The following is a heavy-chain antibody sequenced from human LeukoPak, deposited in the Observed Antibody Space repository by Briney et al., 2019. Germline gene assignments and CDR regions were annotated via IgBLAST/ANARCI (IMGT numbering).Heavy chain of an antibody. CDR2: INHSGST. Sequence: SETLSLTCAVYGGSFSGYYWGWIRQPPGKGLEWIGEINHSGSTNYNPSLKSRVTISVDTSKNQFSLKLSSVTAADTAVYYCAGGGLRYSYGYKSRWGQGTLVTVSS. V-gene: IGHV4-34*01. CDR1: GGSFSGYY. J-gene: IGHJ4*02. CDR3: AGGGLRYSYGYKSR. D-gene: IGHD5-18*01.